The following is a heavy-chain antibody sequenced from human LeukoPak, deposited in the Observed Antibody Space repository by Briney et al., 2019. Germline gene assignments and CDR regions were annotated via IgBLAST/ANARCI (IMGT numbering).Heavy chain of an antibody. D-gene: IGHD6-13*01. CDR2: ISGSGGST. CDR1: GFTFNNYA. V-gene: IGHV3-23*01. CDR3: AKGRRAAAAAGTGAY. Sequence: GGSLRLSCAASGFTFNNYAMSWVRQAPGKGLEWVSAISGSGGSTYYADSVKGRFTISRDNSKNTLYLQMNSLRAEDTAVYYCAKGRRAAAAAGTGAYWGQGTLVTVSS. J-gene: IGHJ4*02.